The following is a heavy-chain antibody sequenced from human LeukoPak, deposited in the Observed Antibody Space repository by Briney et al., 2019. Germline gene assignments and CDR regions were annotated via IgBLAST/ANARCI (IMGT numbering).Heavy chain of an antibody. CDR1: GGSINNGGYY. CDR3: ARGQELSVDAFDI. CDR2: IYYSGSS. Sequence: SETLSLTCTVSGGSINNGGYYWSWIRQHPGKGLEWIGYIYYSGSSYYNPSLKSRVTISVNTSKNQFSLKLSSVTAADTAVYYCARGQELSVDAFDIWGQGTMVTVPS. D-gene: IGHD3-16*02. V-gene: IGHV4-61*08. J-gene: IGHJ3*02.